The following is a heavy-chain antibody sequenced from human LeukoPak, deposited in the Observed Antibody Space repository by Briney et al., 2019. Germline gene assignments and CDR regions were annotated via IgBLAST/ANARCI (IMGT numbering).Heavy chain of an antibody. Sequence: SQTLSLTCTVSGASFSSGDQYWNWIRQSPGKGLEWIGSIHPSGSLYNNPSLESRVTISIDTSKNQFSLNLNSVTAADTAVYYCAGGMVRGVLGWYWFDPWGQGTLVTVSS. V-gene: IGHV4-31*03. J-gene: IGHJ5*02. CDR1: GASFSSGDQY. D-gene: IGHD3-10*01. CDR3: AGGMVRGVLGWYWFDP. CDR2: IHPSGSL.